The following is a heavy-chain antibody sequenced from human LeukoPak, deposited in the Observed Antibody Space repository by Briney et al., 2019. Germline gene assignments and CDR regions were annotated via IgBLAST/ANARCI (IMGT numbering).Heavy chain of an antibody. CDR3: AKEVRGIAAAGMGRVYYYGMDV. CDR1: GFTFDDYA. V-gene: IGHV3-43D*04. J-gene: IGHJ6*04. CDR2: ISWDGGST. D-gene: IGHD6-13*01. Sequence: GGSLRLSCAASGFTFDDYAMHWVRQAPGKGLEWVSLISWDGGSTYYADSVKGRFTISRDNSKNSLYLQMNSLRAEDTALYYCAKEVRGIAAAGMGRVYYYGMDVWGKGTTVTVSS.